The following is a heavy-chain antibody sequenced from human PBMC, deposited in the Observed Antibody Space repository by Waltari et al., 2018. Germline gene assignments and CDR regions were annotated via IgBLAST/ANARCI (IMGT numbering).Heavy chain of an antibody. V-gene: IGHV1-46*02. CDR2: LNPRGVST. D-gene: IGHD2-8*02. CDR3: AKDGRPPYIRASGGLYYYGLDF. CDR1: GYTFQNYY. Sequence: QVHLVQSATEVKRPGASVKVSCKASGYTFQNYYIHWVRQAPGQGLEWVGQLNPRGVSTTDAQKFLDRVTMAVDTSTETVYMEVISLRFEDTAVYYCAKDGRPPYIRASGGLYYYGLDFWGQGTTVIVSS. J-gene: IGHJ6*02.